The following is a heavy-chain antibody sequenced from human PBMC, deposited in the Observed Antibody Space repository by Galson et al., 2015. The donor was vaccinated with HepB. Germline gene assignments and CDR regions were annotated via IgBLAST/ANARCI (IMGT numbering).Heavy chain of an antibody. D-gene: IGHD2-21*02. J-gene: IGHJ1*01. CDR3: TAGVPSTTYRSRNVVTGMRGYLQH. CDR1: GFTFSNAW. V-gene: IGHV3-15*01. Sequence: SLRLSCAASGFTFSNAWMTWVRQAPGKGLEWVGRIKSKSDGGTTDYAAPVKGRFTLSRDDSKNTLYLQLSSLNIEDTAIYYCTAGVPSTTYRSRNVVTGMRGYLQHWGQGILVTVSS. CDR2: IKSKSDGGTT.